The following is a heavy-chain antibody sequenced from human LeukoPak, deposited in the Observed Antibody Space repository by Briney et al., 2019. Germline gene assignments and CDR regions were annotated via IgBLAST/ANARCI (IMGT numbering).Heavy chain of an antibody. CDR2: IYHSGST. Sequence: SGTLSLTCAVSGGSISSSNWWSWVRQPPGKGLEWIGEIYHSGSTNYNPSLKSRVTISVDKSKNQFSLKLSSVTAADTAVYYCARDEWHCSGGSCYSANGWGQGTLVTVSS. V-gene: IGHV4-4*02. CDR1: GGSISSSNW. J-gene: IGHJ4*02. D-gene: IGHD2-15*01. CDR3: ARDEWHCSGGSCYSANG.